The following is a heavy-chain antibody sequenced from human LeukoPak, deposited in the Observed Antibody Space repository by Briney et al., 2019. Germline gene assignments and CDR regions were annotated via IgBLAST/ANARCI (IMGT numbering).Heavy chain of an antibody. CDR1: GFTFGAYG. D-gene: IGHD3-10*01. V-gene: IGHV3-49*03. CDR2: IRSKTYGGTA. Sequence: GGSLRPSCAASGFTFGAYGMSWSRQAPGKGLEWVGFIRSKTYGGTAEYAASVKGRFTISRDDSKSIAYLQMNSLKAEDTAVYYCSRGLGSGNPVDIWGQGTMVTVS. CDR3: SRGLGSGNPVDI. J-gene: IGHJ3*02.